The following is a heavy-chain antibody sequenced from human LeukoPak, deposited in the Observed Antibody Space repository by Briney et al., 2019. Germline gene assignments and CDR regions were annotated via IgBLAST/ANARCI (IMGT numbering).Heavy chain of an antibody. D-gene: IGHD2-15*01. V-gene: IGHV4-4*02. CDR3: APWPKGYCSGGSCYTDY. CDR2: IYHSGST. Sequence: SETLSLTCAVSGVSISSSNWWSWVRPPPGKGLEWIGEIYHSGSTNYNPSLKSRVTISVDKSKNQFSLKLSSVTAADTAVYYCAPWPKGYCSGGSCYTDYWGQGTLVTVSS. J-gene: IGHJ4*02. CDR1: GVSISSSNW.